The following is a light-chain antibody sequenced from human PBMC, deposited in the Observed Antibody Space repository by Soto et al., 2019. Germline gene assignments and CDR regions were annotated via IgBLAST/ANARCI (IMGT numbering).Light chain of an antibody. CDR2: GAS. Sequence: IVLTQSPGTLSLSPGERATLSCRASQSVSNSYLAWYQQKPGQAPRLLIYGASRRATGIPDRFSGSGSGTDFTLTISRLEPEDFAVYYCQQYGISPSWTFGQGTKVDIK. V-gene: IGKV3-20*01. CDR3: QQYGISPSWT. CDR1: QSVSNSY. J-gene: IGKJ1*01.